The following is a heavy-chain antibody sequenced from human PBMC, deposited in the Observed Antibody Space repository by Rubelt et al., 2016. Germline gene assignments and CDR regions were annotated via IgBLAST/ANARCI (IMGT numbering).Heavy chain of an antibody. CDR2: ISTDIGNQ. Sequence: QVQLVQSVSELRKPGASVKVSCKGSGYTFRSYAMNWVRQAPGQGLEWMGWISTDIGNQTYAQGFTGRFGFSLDTSVSTAYLQISSLKAEYTAVYYCARVRRYYDDAFDSWGQGTMVAVSS. CDR1: GYTFRSYA. CDR3: ARVRRYYDDAFDS. J-gene: IGHJ3*02. V-gene: IGHV7-4-1*02. D-gene: IGHD3-22*01.